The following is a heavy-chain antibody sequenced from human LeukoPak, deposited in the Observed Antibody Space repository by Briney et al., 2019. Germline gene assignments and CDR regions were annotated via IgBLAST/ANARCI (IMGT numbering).Heavy chain of an antibody. J-gene: IGHJ4*02. CDR3: ARDRLYYYDSSGTDY. D-gene: IGHD3-22*01. CDR1: GFTFSSYW. V-gene: IGHV3-7*01. CDR2: IKQDGSEK. Sequence: GGSLRLSCAASGFTFSSYWMSWVRQAPGKGLEWVANIKQDGSEKYYVDSVKGRFTISRDNAKNSLYLQMNSLRAEDTAVYYCARDRLYYYDSSGTDYWGQGTLVTVSS.